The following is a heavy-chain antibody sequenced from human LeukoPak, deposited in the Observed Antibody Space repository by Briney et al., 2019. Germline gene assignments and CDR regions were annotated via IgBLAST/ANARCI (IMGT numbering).Heavy chain of an antibody. V-gene: IGHV4-38-2*01. J-gene: IGHJ4*02. CDR1: SYSISSGYY. CDR3: ALDPADRGAYYFDY. CDR2: IYHSGRT. Sequence: SETLSLTCDVSSYSISSGYYWGWIRQPPGKGLEWIGSIYHSGRTYYNPSLKSRVTMSVDTSKNHFSLKLNSVTAADTALYYCALDPADRGAYYFDYWGQGTLVTVSS. D-gene: IGHD1-26*01.